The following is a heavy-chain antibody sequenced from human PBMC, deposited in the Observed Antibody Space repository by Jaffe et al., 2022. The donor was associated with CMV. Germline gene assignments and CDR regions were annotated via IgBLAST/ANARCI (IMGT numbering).Heavy chain of an antibody. CDR2: ISGNGGST. D-gene: IGHD6-25*01. J-gene: IGHJ4*02. Sequence: EIHLVQSGGGLVQPGGSLRLSCAASGFSFSSYAINWVRQTPGKGLEWISAISGNGGSTYYADSVAGRFTISRDNSNNTLYLQMNSLQVEDTAVYYCAKSNSGWAEICDYWGQGTLVIVSS. CDR3: AKSNSGWAEICDY. V-gene: IGHV3-23*04. CDR1: GFSFSSYA.